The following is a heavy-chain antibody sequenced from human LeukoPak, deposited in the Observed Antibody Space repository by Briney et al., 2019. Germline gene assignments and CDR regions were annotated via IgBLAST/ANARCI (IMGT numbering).Heavy chain of an antibody. CDR3: ARRPLLWFGELRP. CDR2: SSYSGST. J-gene: IGHJ5*02. Sequence: PSETLSLTCTVSGGSISSSSYSWGWIRQPPGKGLEWIGSSSYSGSTYYNPSLKSRVTISVDTSKNQFSLKLSSVTAADTAVYYCARRPLLWFGELRPWGQGTLVTVSS. V-gene: IGHV4-39*01. CDR1: GGSISSSSYS. D-gene: IGHD3-10*01.